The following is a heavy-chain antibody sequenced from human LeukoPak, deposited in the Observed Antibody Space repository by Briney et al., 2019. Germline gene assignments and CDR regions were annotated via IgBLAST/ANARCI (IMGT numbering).Heavy chain of an antibody. CDR3: ARQTVLGSIAAANDAFDI. J-gene: IGHJ3*02. Sequence: GESLKISCKGSGYRFTSFWIGWVRQMPGKGLEWMGIIYPGDSDTRYSPSFQGQVTISADKSISTAYLQWSSLKASDTAMYYCARQTVLGSIAAANDAFDIWGQGTMVTVSS. CDR1: GYRFTSFW. D-gene: IGHD6-13*01. V-gene: IGHV5-51*01. CDR2: IYPGDSDT.